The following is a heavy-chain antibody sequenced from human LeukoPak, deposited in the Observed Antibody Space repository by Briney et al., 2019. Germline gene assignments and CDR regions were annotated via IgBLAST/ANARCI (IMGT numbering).Heavy chain of an antibody. Sequence: SETLSLTCTVSGGSITSSYWSWIRQSPGKGLEWIGYIHYTGSTNYNPSLKSRVTILLDTSKNQFSLKLSSLTAADTAVYYCARGRDSAGDNWFDPWGEGTLVTVSS. CDR1: GGSITSSY. V-gene: IGHV4-59*01. CDR3: ARGRDSAGDNWFDP. CDR2: IHYTGST. D-gene: IGHD7-27*01. J-gene: IGHJ5*02.